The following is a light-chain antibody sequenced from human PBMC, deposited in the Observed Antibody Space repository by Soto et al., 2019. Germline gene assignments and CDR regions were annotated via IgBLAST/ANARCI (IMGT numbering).Light chain of an antibody. CDR1: SSDVGGYNY. CDR3: SSYRSSSTPSV. J-gene: IGLJ1*01. Sequence: QSALTQPASVSGSPGQSITISCTGTSSDVGGYNYVSWYQQHPGKAPKLMIYDVSNRPSGLSNRFSGSKSGNTASLTISGLQAEDEADYYCSSYRSSSTPSVFGTGTKLTVL. CDR2: DVS. V-gene: IGLV2-14*01.